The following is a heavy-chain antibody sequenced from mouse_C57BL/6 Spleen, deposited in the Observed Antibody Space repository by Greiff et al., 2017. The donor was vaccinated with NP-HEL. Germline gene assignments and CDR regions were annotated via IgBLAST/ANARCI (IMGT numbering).Heavy chain of an antibody. J-gene: IGHJ4*01. V-gene: IGHV5-4*03. D-gene: IGHD2-4*01. CDR1: GFTFSSYA. Sequence: EVMLVESGGGLVKPGGSLKLSCAASGFTFSSYAMSWVRQTPEKRLEWVATISDGGSYTYYPDNVKGRFTISRDNAKNNLYLQMSHLKSEDTAMYYCARGSPYYDNAMDYWGQGTSVTVSS. CDR2: ISDGGSYT. CDR3: ARGSPYYDNAMDY.